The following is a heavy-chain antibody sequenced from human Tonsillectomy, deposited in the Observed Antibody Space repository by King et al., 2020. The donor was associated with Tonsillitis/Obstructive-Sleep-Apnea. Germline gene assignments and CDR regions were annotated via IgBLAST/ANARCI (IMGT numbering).Heavy chain of an antibody. Sequence: VQLQQWGAGLLKPSETLSLTCAVYGGSFSGYYWSWIRQPPGKGLEWIGEINHSGSTNYNPSLKSRVTISVDTSKNQFSLKLSSVTAADTVVYYCARGPGTTAYYMDVWGKGTTVTVSS. D-gene: IGHD1-7*01. CDR2: INHSGST. V-gene: IGHV4-34*01. CDR1: GGSFSGYY. J-gene: IGHJ6*03. CDR3: ARGPGTTAYYMDV.